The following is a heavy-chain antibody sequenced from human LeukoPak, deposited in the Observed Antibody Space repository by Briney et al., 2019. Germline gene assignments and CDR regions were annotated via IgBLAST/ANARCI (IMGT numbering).Heavy chain of an antibody. CDR1: GGSISSSSYY. D-gene: IGHD1-7*01. CDR3: ARVRKRSGTNWFDP. J-gene: IGHJ5*02. Sequence: KTSETLSLTCTVSGGSISSSSYYWGWIRQPPGKGLEWIGSIYYSGSTYYNPSLKSRVTISVDTSKNQFSLKLSSVTAADTAVYYCARVRKRSGTNWFDPWGQGTLVTVSS. CDR2: IYYSGST. V-gene: IGHV4-39*07.